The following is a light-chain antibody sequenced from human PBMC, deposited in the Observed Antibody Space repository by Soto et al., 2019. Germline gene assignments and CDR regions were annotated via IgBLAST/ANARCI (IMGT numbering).Light chain of an antibody. CDR1: QSVLNW. CDR2: KAS. V-gene: IGKV1-5*03. CDR3: QQYKSRRT. Sequence: DIQMTQSPSSLSASVGDRVTLTCRASQSVLNWLAWYQQKPGKAPKLLIYKASSLQSGVPSRFSGSGSGTEFILTISSLQPDDSATYYCQQYKSRRTFGQGTKV. J-gene: IGKJ1*01.